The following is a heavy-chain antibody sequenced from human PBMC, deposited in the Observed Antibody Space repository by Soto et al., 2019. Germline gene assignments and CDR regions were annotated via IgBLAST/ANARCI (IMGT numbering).Heavy chain of an antibody. CDR3: ATAVGDFWSGYYTTLYYFDY. CDR2: INAGNGNT. D-gene: IGHD3-3*01. Sequence: AALKVSCKASGYTFTSYAMHWVRQAPGQRLEWMGWINAGNGNTKYSQKFQGRVTIIRDTSASTAYMELSSLRSEDTAVYYCATAVGDFWSGYYTTLYYFDYWGQGTLVTVSS. J-gene: IGHJ4*02. V-gene: IGHV1-3*01. CDR1: GYTFTSYA.